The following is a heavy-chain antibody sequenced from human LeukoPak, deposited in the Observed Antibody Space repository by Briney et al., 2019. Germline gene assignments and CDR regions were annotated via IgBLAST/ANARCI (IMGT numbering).Heavy chain of an antibody. CDR3: ARVYPQSYYDFWSGYPRPAFDI. V-gene: IGHV1-18*01. D-gene: IGHD3-3*01. J-gene: IGHJ3*02. CDR1: GYTFTSYG. Sequence: ASVTVSCKASGYTFTSYGISWVRQAPGQGLEWMGWISAYNGNTNYAQKLQGRVTMTTDTSTSTAYMELRRLRSDDTAVYYCARVYPQSYYDFWSGYPRPAFDIWGQGTMVTVSS. CDR2: ISAYNGNT.